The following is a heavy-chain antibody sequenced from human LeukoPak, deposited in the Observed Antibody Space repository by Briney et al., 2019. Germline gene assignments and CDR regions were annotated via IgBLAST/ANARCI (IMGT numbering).Heavy chain of an antibody. CDR2: ISAYNGNT. CDR1: GYTFTSYG. D-gene: IGHD3-22*01. J-gene: IGHJ6*02. CDR3: ARDSYDSSGSLYYYYGMDV. Sequence: ASVTVSCKASGYTFTSYGISWVRQAPGQGLEWMGWISAYNGNTNYAQKLQGRVTMTTDTSTSTAYMELRSLRSDDTAVYYCARDSYDSSGSLYYYYGMDVWGQGTTVTVSS. V-gene: IGHV1-18*01.